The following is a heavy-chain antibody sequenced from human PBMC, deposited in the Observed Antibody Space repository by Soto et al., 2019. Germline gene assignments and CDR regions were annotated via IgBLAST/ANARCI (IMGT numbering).Heavy chain of an antibody. CDR3: ARDGDVNTGFGKDY. Sequence: GGSLRLSCAASGFTFSSYGMHWVRQAPGKGLEWVAFIWHDGGNKFYAESVKGRFTISRDNSKNTLYLQMTSLSAEDTAMYYCARDGDVNTGFGKDYWGQGTLVTSPQ. D-gene: IGHD3-16*01. CDR1: GFTFSSYG. J-gene: IGHJ4*02. V-gene: IGHV3-33*01. CDR2: IWHDGGNK.